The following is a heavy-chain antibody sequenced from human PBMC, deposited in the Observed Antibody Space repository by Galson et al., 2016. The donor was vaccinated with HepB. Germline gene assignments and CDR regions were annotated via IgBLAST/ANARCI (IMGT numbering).Heavy chain of an antibody. CDR3: ARYGDEAGWNFQH. CDR2: IKQDGSEK. J-gene: IGHJ1*01. Sequence: SLRLSCAASGFTFSGYWMTWVRQAPGKGLEWVANIKQDGSEKNYVDSVKGRFTISRDNVENSLYLQMNSLRAEDTAVYYCARYGDEAGWNFQHWGQGTLCTVSS. D-gene: IGHD6-19*01. V-gene: IGHV3-7*03. CDR1: GFTFSGYW.